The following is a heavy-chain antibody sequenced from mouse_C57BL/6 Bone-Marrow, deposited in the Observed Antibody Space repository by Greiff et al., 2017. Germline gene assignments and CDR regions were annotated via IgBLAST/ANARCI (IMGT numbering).Heavy chain of an antibody. J-gene: IGHJ2*01. CDR1: GYTFTSYG. CDR2: IYPRSGNT. D-gene: IGHD1-1*01. Sequence: VQLQQSGAELARPGASVKLSCKASGYTFTSYGISWVKQRTGQGLEWIGEIYPRSGNTYYNEKFKGKATLTADKSSSTAYMELRSLTSEDSAVYFCARGDHSTTVVEYYFDYWGQGTTLTVSA. CDR3: ARGDHSTTVVEYYFDY. V-gene: IGHV1-81*01.